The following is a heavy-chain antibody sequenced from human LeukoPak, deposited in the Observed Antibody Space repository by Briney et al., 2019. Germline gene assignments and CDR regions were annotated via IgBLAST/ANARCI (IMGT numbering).Heavy chain of an antibody. V-gene: IGHV4-34*01. D-gene: IGHD1-26*01. J-gene: IGHJ4*02. Sequence: SETLSLACTVYGGSFSGYYWHWIRQPPGKGLEWTGEINHSGSTNYNPSLKSRVTISLDTSKNQFSLQLSSVTAADTAVYYCARISGSYSSYWGQGTLVTVSS. CDR3: ARISGSYSSY. CDR2: INHSGST. CDR1: GGSFSGYY.